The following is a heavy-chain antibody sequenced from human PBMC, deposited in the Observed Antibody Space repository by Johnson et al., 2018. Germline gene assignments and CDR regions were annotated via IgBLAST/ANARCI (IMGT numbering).Heavy chain of an antibody. J-gene: IGHJ6*02. CDR2: ISGSGGST. D-gene: IGHD2-15*01. CDR1: GFTFSSDG. CDR3: AKRPVVASYYYGMDV. V-gene: IGHV3-23*04. Sequence: VQLVESGGGLVQPGGSLRLSCAASGFTFSSDGMSWVRQAPGKGLEWVSAISGSGGSTYYADSVKGRFTISRDNSKTTLYLQMNSLSAEDTAVYYCAKRPVVASYYYGMDVWGQGTTVTVSS.